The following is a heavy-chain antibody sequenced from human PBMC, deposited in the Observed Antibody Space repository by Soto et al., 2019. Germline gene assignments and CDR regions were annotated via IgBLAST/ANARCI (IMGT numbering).Heavy chain of an antibody. Sequence: ASVKVSCKASGYTFTGYYMHWVRQAPGQGLEWMGWIDPNSGDTNSAQKFQGRVTMTRDTSISTVYMELSGLRSDDTAVYYCARGAYYYGMDVWGQGTSVTVSS. CDR2: IDPNSGDT. CDR3: ARGAYYYGMDV. J-gene: IGHJ6*02. V-gene: IGHV1-2*02. CDR1: GYTFTGYY.